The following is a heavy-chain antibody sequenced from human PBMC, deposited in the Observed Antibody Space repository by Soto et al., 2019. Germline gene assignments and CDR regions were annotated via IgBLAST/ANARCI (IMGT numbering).Heavy chain of an antibody. CDR3: ARHGSF. D-gene: IGHD3-16*02. V-gene: IGHV4-39*01. CDR1: GVSISGTSYY. CDR2: IYYSGET. Sequence: PSETLSLTCTVSGVSISGTSYYWGWIRQSPAKGLEWIGTIYYSGETFYNPSLKSRVTISIDTSKNHFSLNLTSVTATDTAIYYCARHGSFWGQGALVTLSS. J-gene: IGHJ1*01.